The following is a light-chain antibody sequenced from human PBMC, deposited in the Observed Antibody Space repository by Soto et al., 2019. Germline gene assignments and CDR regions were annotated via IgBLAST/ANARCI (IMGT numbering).Light chain of an antibody. CDR3: QQRSNWPSIT. J-gene: IGKJ5*01. CDR2: GPS. V-gene: IGKV3-11*01. CDR1: QSVSSY. Sequence: EIVMTQSPATLSVSPGERATLSCRASQSVSSYLAWYQQKPGQAPRLLIYGPSTRATGIPVRFSGSGSGTDFTLTISSLEPEDFAVYYCQQRSNWPSITFGQGTRLEIK.